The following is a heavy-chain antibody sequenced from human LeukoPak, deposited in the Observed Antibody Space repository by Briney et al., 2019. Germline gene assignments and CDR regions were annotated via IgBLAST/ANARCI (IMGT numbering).Heavy chain of an antibody. Sequence: SATLSLTSTVSGGSISSSSYYWGWIRLPPGKGLEWIGSIYYSGSTYYNPSLKSRVTISVDTSKNQFSLKLSSVTAADTAVYYCASLAVAGRKASDIWGQGTMVTVSS. CDR1: GGSISSSSYY. V-gene: IGHV4-39*01. J-gene: IGHJ3*02. CDR3: ASLAVAGRKASDI. D-gene: IGHD6-19*01. CDR2: IYYSGST.